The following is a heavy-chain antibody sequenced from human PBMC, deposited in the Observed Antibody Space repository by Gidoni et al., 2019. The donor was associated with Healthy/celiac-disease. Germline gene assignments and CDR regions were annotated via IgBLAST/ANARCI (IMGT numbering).Heavy chain of an antibody. CDR3: AKAVRDDYVWGSSDAFDI. Sequence: QVQLVESGGGVVQPGGSLGLPFAASGFTLSSYAMHWVRQAPGKGLEWVAVISDDGSNKYYADSVKGRFTISRDNSKNTLYLQMNSLRAEDTAVYYCAKAVRDDYVWGSSDAFDIWGQGTMVTVSS. CDR2: ISDDGSNK. D-gene: IGHD3-16*01. J-gene: IGHJ3*02. V-gene: IGHV3-30*04. CDR1: GFTLSSYA.